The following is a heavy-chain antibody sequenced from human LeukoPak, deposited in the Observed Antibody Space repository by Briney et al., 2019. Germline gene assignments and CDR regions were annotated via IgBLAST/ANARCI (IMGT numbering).Heavy chain of an antibody. J-gene: IGHJ4*02. V-gene: IGHV4-59*01. CDR3: ARDRDLRVVRGVFGY. D-gene: IGHD3-10*01. CDR1: GGSISAYY. CDR2: IYYSNT. Sequence: SETLSLTCTVSGGSISAYYWNWIRQPPGKGLEWIGYIYYSNTNYNPSLKSRVTISVETSKNQVSLKLTSVTAADTAVYYCARDRDLRVVRGVFGYWGQGTLVTVSS.